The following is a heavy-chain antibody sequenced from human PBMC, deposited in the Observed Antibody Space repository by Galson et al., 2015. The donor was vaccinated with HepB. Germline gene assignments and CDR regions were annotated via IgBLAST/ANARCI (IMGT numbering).Heavy chain of an antibody. CDR2: INPSGGST. V-gene: IGHV1-46*01. D-gene: IGHD2-15*01. CDR1: GYTFTSCY. Sequence: SVKVSCKASGYTFTSCYMHWVRQAPGQGLEWMGIINPSGGSTSYAQKFQGRVTMTRDTSTSTVYMELSSLRSEDTAVYYCARVMGYCSGGSCYRYLDIWGQGTMVTVSS. CDR3: ARVMGYCSGGSCYRYLDI. J-gene: IGHJ3*02.